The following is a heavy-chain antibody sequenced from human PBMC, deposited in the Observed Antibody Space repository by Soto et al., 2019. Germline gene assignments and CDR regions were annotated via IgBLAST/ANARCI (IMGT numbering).Heavy chain of an antibody. J-gene: IGHJ4*02. Sequence: ASVKVSCKTSGYTFTEYDLNWVRQAPGQGLEYMGWVSPENRNAGYAPQFRGRVSMTTDTSISTAYLELTNLTYEDTAVYYCEVTAGFWGQGTMVTVSS. CDR2: VSPENRNA. V-gene: IGHV1-8*01. CDR1: GYTFTEYD. CDR3: EVTAGF. D-gene: IGHD2-21*02.